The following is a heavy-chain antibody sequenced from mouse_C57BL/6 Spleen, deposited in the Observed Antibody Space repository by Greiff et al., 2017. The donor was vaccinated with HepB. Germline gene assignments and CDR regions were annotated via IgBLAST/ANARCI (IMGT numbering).Heavy chain of an antibody. CDR1: GYTFTDYY. V-gene: IGHV1-76*01. Sequence: QVHVKQSGAELVRPGASVKLSCKASGYTFTDYYINWVKQRPGQGLEWIARIYPGSGNTYYNEKFKGKATLTAEKSSSTAYMQLSSLTSEDSAVYFCARRGYLYYFDYWGQGTTLTVSS. CDR3: ARRGYLYYFDY. J-gene: IGHJ2*01. D-gene: IGHD3-1*01. CDR2: IYPGSGNT.